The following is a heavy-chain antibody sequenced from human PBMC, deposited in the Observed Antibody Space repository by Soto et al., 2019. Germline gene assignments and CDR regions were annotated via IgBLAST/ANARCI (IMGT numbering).Heavy chain of an antibody. Sequence: GGSLRLSCAASGFTFSSYWMSWVRQAPGKGLEWVANIKQDGSEKYYVDSVKGRFTISRDNAKNSLYLQMNSLRAEDTAVYYCARGRGYSGYAPTFWGQGTLVTVSS. V-gene: IGHV3-7*01. D-gene: IGHD5-12*01. CDR2: IKQDGSEK. CDR3: ARGRGYSGYAPTF. J-gene: IGHJ4*02. CDR1: GFTFSSYW.